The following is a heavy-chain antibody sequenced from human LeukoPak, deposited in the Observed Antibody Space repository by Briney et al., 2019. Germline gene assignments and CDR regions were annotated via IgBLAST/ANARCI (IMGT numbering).Heavy chain of an antibody. J-gene: IGHJ6*02. CDR3: ARGYDILTGNYGMDV. Sequence: GGSLRLSCAASGFTFSSYSMNWVRQAPGKGLEWVSSISSSSSYIYYADSVKGRFTISRDNAKNSLYLQMNSLRAEDTAVYYCARGYDILTGNYGMDVWGQGTTVTVSS. CDR2: ISSSSSYI. V-gene: IGHV3-21*01. D-gene: IGHD3-9*01. CDR1: GFTFSSYS.